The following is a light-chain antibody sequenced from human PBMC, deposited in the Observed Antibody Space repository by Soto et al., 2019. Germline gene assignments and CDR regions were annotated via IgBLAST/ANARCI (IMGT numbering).Light chain of an antibody. CDR1: QSVSSN. J-gene: IGKJ1*01. V-gene: IGKV3-15*01. Sequence: EIVMTQSPATLSVSPGERATLSCRARQSVSSNLAWYQQKPGQAPRLLIYGASTRAAVIPARFSGSGSGTEFTLTISSLQSEDVAVYFCQQYNNRWTFGPGTKVEIK. CDR2: GAS. CDR3: QQYNNRWT.